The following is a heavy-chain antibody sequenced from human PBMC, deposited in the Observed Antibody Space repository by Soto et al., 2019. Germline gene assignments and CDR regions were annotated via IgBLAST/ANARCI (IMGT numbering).Heavy chain of an antibody. V-gene: IGHV4-31*03. Sequence: SETLSLTCTVSGGSISSGGYYWSWIRQHPGKGLEWIGYIYYSGSTYYNPSLKSRVTTSVDTSKNQFSLKLSSVTAADTAVYYCARVSGTTLRGPDAAFDIWGQGTMVTVSS. J-gene: IGHJ3*02. D-gene: IGHD1-26*01. CDR1: GGSISSGGYY. CDR2: IYYSGST. CDR3: ARVSGTTLRGPDAAFDI.